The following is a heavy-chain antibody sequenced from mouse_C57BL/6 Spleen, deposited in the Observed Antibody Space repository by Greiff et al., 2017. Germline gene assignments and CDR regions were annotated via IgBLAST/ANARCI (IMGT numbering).Heavy chain of an antibody. J-gene: IGHJ4*01. CDR3: AKRGIYYGNYYYAMDY. Sequence: QVQLKESDAELVKPGASVKISCKVSGYTFTNHTIHWMKQRPEQGLEWIGYIYPRDGSTKYNEKFKGKATLTADKSSSTAYMQLNSLTSEDSAVYFCAKRGIYYGNYYYAMDYWGQGTSVTVSS. D-gene: IGHD2-1*01. CDR1: GYTFTNHT. V-gene: IGHV1-78*01. CDR2: IYPRDGST.